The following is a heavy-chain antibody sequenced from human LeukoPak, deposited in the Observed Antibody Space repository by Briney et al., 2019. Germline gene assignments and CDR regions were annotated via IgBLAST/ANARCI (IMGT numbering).Heavy chain of an antibody. CDR2: ISGSGGST. CDR1: GFTFSSYG. D-gene: IGHD6-13*01. J-gene: IGHJ4*02. Sequence: GGSLRLSCAASGFTFSSYGMSWVRQAPGKGLEWVSAISGSGGSTYYADSVKGRFTISRDNSKNTLYLQMNSLRAEDTAVYYCARDVLYSSSPHPVDYWGQGTLVTVSS. V-gene: IGHV3-23*01. CDR3: ARDVLYSSSPHPVDY.